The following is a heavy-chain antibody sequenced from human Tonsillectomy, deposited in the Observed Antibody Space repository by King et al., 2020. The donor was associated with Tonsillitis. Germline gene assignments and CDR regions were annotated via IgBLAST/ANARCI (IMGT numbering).Heavy chain of an antibody. CDR2: ISSSGTYI. D-gene: IGHD1-26*01. V-gene: IGHV3-21*01. CDR1: GFTFSSYT. J-gene: IGHJ6*02. Sequence: VQLVESGGGLVKPGGSLRLSCAASGFTFSSYTMNWVRLAPGKGLQWVSSISSSGTYIFYADSLKGRFTISRDSAKNSLYLQMHSLRAEDTAVYYCARGMAADGGGYWGGDYYYYGMDVWGQGTTVTVSS. CDR3: ARGMAADGGGYWGGDYYYYGMDV.